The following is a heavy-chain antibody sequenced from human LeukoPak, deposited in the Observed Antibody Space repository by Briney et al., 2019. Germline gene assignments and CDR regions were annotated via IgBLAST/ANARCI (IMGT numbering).Heavy chain of an antibody. V-gene: IGHV1-18*01. CDR2: INAYNGNT. Sequence: ASVKVSCKASGYTFTSYGISWVRQAPGQGLEWMGWINAYNGNTNHAQKLQGRVTMTTDTSTSTAYMELRSLRSDDTAVYYCARDQLYSSSPVASDYWGQGTLVTVSS. CDR1: GYTFTSYG. J-gene: IGHJ4*02. CDR3: ARDQLYSSSPVASDY. D-gene: IGHD6-6*01.